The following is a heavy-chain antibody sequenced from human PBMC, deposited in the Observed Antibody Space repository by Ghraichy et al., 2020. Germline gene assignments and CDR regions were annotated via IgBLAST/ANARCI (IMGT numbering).Heavy chain of an antibody. D-gene: IGHD2-2*01. J-gene: IGHJ4*02. Sequence: GSLRLSCAVYGGSFSGYYWSWIRQPPGKGLEWIGEINHSGSTNYNPSLKSRVTISVDTSKNQFSLKLSSVTAADTAVYYCARGGGKVVPAADYGDYYFDYWGQGTLVTVSS. CDR3: ARGGGKVVPAADYGDYYFDY. CDR1: GGSFSGYY. V-gene: IGHV4-34*01. CDR2: INHSGST.